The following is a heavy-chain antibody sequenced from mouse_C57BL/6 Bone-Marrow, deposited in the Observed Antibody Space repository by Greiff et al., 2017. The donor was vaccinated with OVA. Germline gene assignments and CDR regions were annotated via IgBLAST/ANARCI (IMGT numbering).Heavy chain of an antibody. V-gene: IGHV2-2*01. CDR3: AIYYDYDEGYWYFDV. CDR2: IWSGGST. Sequence: VQLQQSGPGLVQPSQSLSITCTVSGFSLTSYGVPWVRQSPGKGLEWLGVIWSGGSTDYNAAFISRLSISKDNSKSQVFFKMNSLQADDTAIYYCAIYYDYDEGYWYFDVWGTGTTVTVSS. CDR1: GFSLTSYG. D-gene: IGHD2-4*01. J-gene: IGHJ1*03.